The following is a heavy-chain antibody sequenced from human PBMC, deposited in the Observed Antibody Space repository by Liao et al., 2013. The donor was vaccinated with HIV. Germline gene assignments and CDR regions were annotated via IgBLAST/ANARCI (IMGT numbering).Heavy chain of an antibody. CDR1: GGSFSGYY. CDR3: ARGMVRGFRDHFDY. V-gene: IGHV4-34*01. D-gene: IGHD3-10*01. J-gene: IGHJ4*02. Sequence: QVQLQQWGAGLLKPLETLSLTCAVYGGSFSGYYWSWIRQPPGKGLEWIGEINHSGSTNYNPSLKSRVTISVDTSKNQFSLKLSSVTAADTAVYYCARGMVRGFRDHFDYWGQGNPGHRLL. CDR2: INHSGST.